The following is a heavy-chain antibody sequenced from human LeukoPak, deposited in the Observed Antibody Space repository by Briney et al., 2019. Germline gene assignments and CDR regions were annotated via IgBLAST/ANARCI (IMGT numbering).Heavy chain of an antibody. J-gene: IGHJ4*02. CDR3: AKESAYTSPRNYYFET. Sequence: GGSLRLSCAASGFTFSSYAMSWVRQAPGKGQEWVSAISGRAERTYYADSVKGRFTISRDNFKNTLNLQMNSLRAEDTAVYYCAKESAYTSPRNYYFETWGQGTLVTVSS. V-gene: IGHV3-23*01. CDR1: GFTFSSYA. CDR2: ISGRAERT. D-gene: IGHD1-14*01.